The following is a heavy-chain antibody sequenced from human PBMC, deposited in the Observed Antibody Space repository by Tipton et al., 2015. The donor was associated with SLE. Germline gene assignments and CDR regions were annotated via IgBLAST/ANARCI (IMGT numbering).Heavy chain of an antibody. CDR1: GGSLNNHF. V-gene: IGHV4-4*07. D-gene: IGHD2-21*01. J-gene: IGHJ4*02. CDR2: VSPSGGT. Sequence: TLSLTCTVSGGSLNNHFCSWIRQSAGKGLEWIGRVSPSGGTNYNPSLKSRVTMSVDTSRNQFSLKLNSVTAADTAVYFCARHSWGGARDFDWWGQGTLVTVSS. CDR3: ARHSWGGARDFDW.